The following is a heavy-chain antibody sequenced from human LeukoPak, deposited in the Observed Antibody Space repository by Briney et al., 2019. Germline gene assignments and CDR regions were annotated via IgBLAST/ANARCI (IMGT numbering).Heavy chain of an antibody. J-gene: IGHJ4*02. CDR1: GGSISSGDYY. CDR3: ARGGLRFLEWFDY. V-gene: IGHV4-30-4*08. CDR2: IYYSGST. Sequence: PSETLSLTCTVSGGSISSGDYYLSWIRQPPGKGLEWIGYIYYSGSTYYNPSLKSRVTISVDTSKNQFSLKLSSVTAADTAVYYCARGGLRFLEWFDYWGQGTLVTVSS. D-gene: IGHD3-3*01.